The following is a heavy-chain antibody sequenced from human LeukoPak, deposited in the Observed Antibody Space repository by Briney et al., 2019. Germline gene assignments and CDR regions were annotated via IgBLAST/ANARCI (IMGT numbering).Heavy chain of an antibody. CDR1: GGTFSDYA. CDR2: FIPILGTA. D-gene: IGHD2-2*01. Sequence: ASVKVSCKAFGGTFSDYALNWVRQAPGQGLEWMGVFIPILGTANSTQKFQGRVTITADESTSTAYMELSTLRSEDTAVYYCARGGIVVVPPDISHHDALDIWGQGTMVTVSS. V-gene: IGHV1-69*13. CDR3: ARGGIVVVPPDISHHDALDI. J-gene: IGHJ3*02.